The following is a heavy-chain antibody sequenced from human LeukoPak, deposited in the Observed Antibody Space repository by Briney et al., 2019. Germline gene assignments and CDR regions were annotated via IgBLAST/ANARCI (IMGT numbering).Heavy chain of an antibody. V-gene: IGHV3-9*01. J-gene: IGHJ4*02. CDR3: AEVETGNKFDF. Sequence: GGSLRLSCAASGFTFDDYAMHWVRQAPGKGLEWVSGISWNSGSIGYADSVKGRFTISRDNSKNTLYLEMNSLRAEDTAVYYCAEVETGNKFDFWGQGTLVTVSS. CDR1: GFTFDDYA. CDR2: ISWNSGSI. D-gene: IGHD1-1*01.